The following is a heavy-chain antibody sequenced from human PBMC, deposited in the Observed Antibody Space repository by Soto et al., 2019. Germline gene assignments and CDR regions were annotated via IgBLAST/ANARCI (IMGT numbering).Heavy chain of an antibody. J-gene: IGHJ6*02. CDR3: ARDSRAGMDV. V-gene: IGHV4-30-2*01. CDR2: IYHSGST. Sequence: QLQLQESGSGLVKPSQTLSLTCAVSGGSISSGGYSWSWIRQPPGKGLEWIGYIYHSGSTYYNPSLNSRVTISVDRSKNQFSLKLSSVTAAETAVYYCARDSRAGMDVWGQGTTVTVSS. CDR1: GGSISSGGYS.